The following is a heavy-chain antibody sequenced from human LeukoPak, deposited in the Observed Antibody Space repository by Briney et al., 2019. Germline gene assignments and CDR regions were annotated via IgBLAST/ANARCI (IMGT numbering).Heavy chain of an antibody. CDR3: ARVTVVAATRGYFDY. CDR2: ISAYNGNT. V-gene: IGHV1-18*01. D-gene: IGHD2-15*01. CDR1: GYTFTSYG. J-gene: IGHJ4*02. Sequence: ASVKVSCKASGYTFTSYGISWVRQAPGQGLEWMGLISAYNGNTNYAQKLQGRVTMTTDTSTSTAYMELRSLRSDDTAVYYCARVTVVAATRGYFDYWGQGTLVTVSS.